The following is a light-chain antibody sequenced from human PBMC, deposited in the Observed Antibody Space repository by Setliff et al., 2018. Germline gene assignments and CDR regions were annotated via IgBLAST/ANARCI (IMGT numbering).Light chain of an antibody. CDR3: SSYAGNYIYV. J-gene: IGLJ1*01. CDR1: SRDVGGFNF. CDR2: EVS. V-gene: IGLV2-8*01. Sequence: QSVLTQPASVSGSPGQSITISCTGTSRDVGGFNFVSWYQQHPGKAPKLIIYEVSKRPSGVPDRFSGSKSGNTASLTVSGLQAEDEADYYCSSYAGNYIYVFGSGTKVTVL.